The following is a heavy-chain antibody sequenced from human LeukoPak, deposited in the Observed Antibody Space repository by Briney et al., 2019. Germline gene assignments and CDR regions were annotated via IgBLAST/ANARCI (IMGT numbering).Heavy chain of an antibody. CDR3: AREVSYGAGFGY. V-gene: IGHV1-2*02. Sequence: ASVNVSCKASGYTFTGYYMHWVRQAAGQGLEWMGWINPNSGGTNYAQKFQGRVTMTRDTSISTAYMELSRLRSDDTAVYYCAREVSYGAGFGYWGQGTLVTVSS. D-gene: IGHD3-10*01. CDR1: GYTFTGYY. J-gene: IGHJ4*02. CDR2: INPNSGGT.